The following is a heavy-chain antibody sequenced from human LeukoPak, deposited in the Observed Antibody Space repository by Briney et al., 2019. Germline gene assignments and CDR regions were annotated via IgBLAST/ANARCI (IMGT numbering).Heavy chain of an antibody. D-gene: IGHD4-17*01. Sequence: GGSLRLSCAASGFTFSSYAMHWVRQAPGKGLEWVAAISYDGSNKYYADSVKGRFTISRDNSKNTLYLQMNSLRAEDTAVYYCARESGGHDYGDWGFDYWGQGTLVTVSS. CDR1: GFTFSSYA. CDR3: ARESGGHDYGDWGFDY. CDR2: ISYDGSNK. V-gene: IGHV3-30-3*01. J-gene: IGHJ4*02.